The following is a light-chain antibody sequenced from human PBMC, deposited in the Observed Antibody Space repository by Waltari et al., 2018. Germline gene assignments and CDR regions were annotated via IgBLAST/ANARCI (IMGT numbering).Light chain of an antibody. CDR2: KAS. J-gene: IGKJ1*01. CDR3: QQCNSFPWT. V-gene: IGKV1-5*03. Sequence: DIQITQSPSSLSSSVGDRVTITCRASQTISSWLAWYQQKPGKAPKLLIYKASTLESGVPSRFSGSGSGTEFTLTISSLQPGDFAAYYCQQCNSFPWTFGHGTKVEIK. CDR1: QTISSW.